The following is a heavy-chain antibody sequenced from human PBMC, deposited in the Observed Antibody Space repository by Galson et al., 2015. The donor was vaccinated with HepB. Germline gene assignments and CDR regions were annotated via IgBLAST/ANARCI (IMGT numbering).Heavy chain of an antibody. Sequence: SLRLSCAASGFTFSSYDMHWVRQAPGKGLEWAAVISYDGSNKYYADSVKGRFTISRDNSKNTLYLQMNSLRAEDTAVYYCAKGRGTSLEHYYYGSGSSQPDYWGQGTLVTVSS. D-gene: IGHD3-10*01. CDR3: AKGRGTSLEHYYYGSGSSQPDY. CDR2: ISYDGSNK. V-gene: IGHV3-30*18. J-gene: IGHJ4*02. CDR1: GFTFSSYD.